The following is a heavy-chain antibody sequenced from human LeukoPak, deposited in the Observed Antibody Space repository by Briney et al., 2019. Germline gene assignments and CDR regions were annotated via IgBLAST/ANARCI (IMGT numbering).Heavy chain of an antibody. CDR3: ARGSPVVPAAIGVT. D-gene: IGHD2-2*02. CDR1: GFTFSSYD. Sequence: GGSLRLSCAASGFTFSSYDMHWVRQATGKGLEWVSAIGTAGDTYYPGSVKGRFTISRENAKNSLYLQMNSLRAGDTAVYYCARGSPVVPAAIGVTWGQGTLVTVSS. V-gene: IGHV3-13*01. J-gene: IGHJ5*02. CDR2: IGTAGDT.